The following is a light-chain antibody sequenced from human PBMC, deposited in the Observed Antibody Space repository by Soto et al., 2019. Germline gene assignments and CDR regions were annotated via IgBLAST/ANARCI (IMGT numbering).Light chain of an antibody. CDR3: MQATQFPRT. V-gene: IGKV2-24*01. CDR2: QIS. CDR1: QSLVHRDGNTY. J-gene: IGKJ1*01. Sequence: DIVMTQTPLSSPVTLGQPASISCRSSQSLVHRDGNTYLSWLHQRPGQPPRLLIYQISNRVSGVPDRFSGSGAGTDFTLKISRVEAEDVGVYYCMQATQFPRTFGQGTKVEI.